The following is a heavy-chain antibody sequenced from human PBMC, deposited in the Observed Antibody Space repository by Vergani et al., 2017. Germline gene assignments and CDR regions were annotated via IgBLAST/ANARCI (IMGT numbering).Heavy chain of an antibody. CDR3: ARDSAAGYDY. Sequence: EVQLVESGGGLVQPGGSLRLSCAASGFTFSSYWMSWVRRAPGKGLEWVANIKQDGSEKYYVDSVKGRFTISRDNAKNSLYLQMNSLRAEGTTVYYCARDSAAGYDYWGQGTLVTVSS. D-gene: IGHD6-13*01. V-gene: IGHV3-7*01. CDR2: IKQDGSEK. CDR1: GFTFSSYW. J-gene: IGHJ4*02.